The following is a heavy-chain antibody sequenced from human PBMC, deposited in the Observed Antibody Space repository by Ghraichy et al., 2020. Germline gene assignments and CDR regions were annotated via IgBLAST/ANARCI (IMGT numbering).Heavy chain of an antibody. V-gene: IGHV2-70*11. Sequence: SGPTLVKPTQTLTLTCTFSGFSLSTSGMCVSWIRQPPGKALEWLARIDWDDDKYYSTSLKTRLTISKDTSKNQVVLTMTNMDPVDTATYYCARIIVGAANCYYGMDVWGQGTTVTVSS. CDR2: IDWDDDK. CDR1: GFSLSTSGMC. J-gene: IGHJ6*02. D-gene: IGHD1-26*01. CDR3: ARIIVGAANCYYGMDV.